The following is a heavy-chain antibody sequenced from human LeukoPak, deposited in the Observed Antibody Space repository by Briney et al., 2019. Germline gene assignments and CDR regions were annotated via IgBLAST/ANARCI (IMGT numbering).Heavy chain of an antibody. CDR3: ARRRPGYGMDV. CDR1: GFTVSSNY. CDR2: IYSGGST. Sequence: GGSLRLSCAASGFTVSSNYMSWVRQAPGKGLEWVSVIYSGGSTYYADSVKGRSTISRDNSKNTLYLQMNSLRAEDTAVYYCARRRPGYGMDVWGQGTTVTVSS. V-gene: IGHV3-66*04. J-gene: IGHJ6*02.